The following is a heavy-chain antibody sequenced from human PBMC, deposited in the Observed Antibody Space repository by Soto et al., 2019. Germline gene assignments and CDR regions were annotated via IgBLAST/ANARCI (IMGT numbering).Heavy chain of an antibody. CDR2: MNPNSGNT. D-gene: IGHD2-15*01. V-gene: IGHV1-8*01. Sequence: QVQLVQSGAEVKKPGASVKVSCKASGYTFTSYDINWVRQATGQGLEWMGWMNPNSGNTGYAQKFQGRVTITRNNSISTSYMELRSLRSEDGAVYSCGRGRGRYCSGGSCYWFDPWGQGTLVTVSS. CDR1: GYTFTSYD. CDR3: GRGRGRYCSGGSCYWFDP. J-gene: IGHJ5*02.